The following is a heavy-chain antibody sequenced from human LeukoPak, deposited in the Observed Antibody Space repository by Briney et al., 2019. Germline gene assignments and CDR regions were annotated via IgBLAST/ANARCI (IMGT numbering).Heavy chain of an antibody. CDR3: ARGYSYGTEYFQH. CDR2: IYHSGST. J-gene: IGHJ1*01. V-gene: IGHV4-4*02. D-gene: IGHD5-18*01. CDR1: GGSISSSNW. Sequence: SETLSLTCAVSGGSISSSNWWSWVRQPPGKGLEWIGEIYHSGSTNYNPSLKSRVTISVDTSKNQFSLKLSSVTAADTAVYYCARGYSYGTEYFQHWGQGTLVTVSS.